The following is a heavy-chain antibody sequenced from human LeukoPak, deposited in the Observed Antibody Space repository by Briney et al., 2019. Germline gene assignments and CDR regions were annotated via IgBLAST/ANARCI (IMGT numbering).Heavy chain of an antibody. D-gene: IGHD1-14*01. V-gene: IGHV4-39*07. J-gene: IGHJ4*02. CDR1: GGSISSSSYY. Sequence: SETLSLTCTVSGGSISSSSYYWGWIRQPPGKGLEWIGSIYYSGSTYYNPSLKSRVTISVDTSKNQFSLKLSSVTAADTAVYYCARDLRYFGPEYYFDYWGQGTLVTASS. CDR3: ARDLRYFGPEYYFDY. CDR2: IYYSGST.